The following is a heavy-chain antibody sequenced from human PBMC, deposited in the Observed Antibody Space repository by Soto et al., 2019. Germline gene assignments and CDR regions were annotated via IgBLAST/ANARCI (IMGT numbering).Heavy chain of an antibody. Sequence: SETLSLTCTVSGGSISSYYWSWIRQPPGKGLEWIGYIYYSGSTNYNPSLKSRVTISVDTSKNQFSLKLSSVTAADTAVYYCSCASADPGSGCSIAAFDIWGQGTMVTVSS. CDR3: SCASADPGSGCSIAAFDI. CDR1: GGSISSYY. CDR2: IYYSGST. V-gene: IGHV4-59*01. D-gene: IGHD3-22*01. J-gene: IGHJ3*02.